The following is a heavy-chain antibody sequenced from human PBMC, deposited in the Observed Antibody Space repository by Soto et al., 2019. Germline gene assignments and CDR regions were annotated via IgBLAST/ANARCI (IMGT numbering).Heavy chain of an antibody. CDR1: GFSLIPYG. CDR3: ARGSVHFYHNSFDY. J-gene: IGHJ4*01. D-gene: IGHD3-3*02. Sequence: GGSLRLSSGASGFSLIPYGMSWVRQAPGKGLEWVANINQDGSERNYVDSVRGRFTISRENAQNSVFLQMNSLRAEDMAVYFCARGSVHFYHNSFDYWGHGT. V-gene: IGHV3-7*03. CDR2: INQDGSER.